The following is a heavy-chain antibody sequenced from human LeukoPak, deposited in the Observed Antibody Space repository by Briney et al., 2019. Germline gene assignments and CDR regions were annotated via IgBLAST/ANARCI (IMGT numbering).Heavy chain of an antibody. CDR3: AKDNRRHYTSGPNPDSLH. V-gene: IGHV3-9*01. J-gene: IGHJ4*02. CDR2: ISWNSGTI. Sequence: GGSLILSCAGSGFIFNNYAMHWVRQPPGKGLEWVSGISWNSGTIDYADSVRGRFTISRDNAKNSLYLQMDSLRVEDTAFYYCAKDNRRHYTSGPNPDSLHWGQGALVTVSS. CDR1: GFIFNNYA. D-gene: IGHD6-19*01.